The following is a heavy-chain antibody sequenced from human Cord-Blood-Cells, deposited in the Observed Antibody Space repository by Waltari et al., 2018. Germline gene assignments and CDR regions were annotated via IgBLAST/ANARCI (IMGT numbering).Heavy chain of an antibody. CDR1: GGSISSGDYY. J-gene: IGHJ4*02. Sequence: QVQLQESGPGLVKPSQTLSLTCTVSGGSISSGDYYWSWIRQPPGKGLEWIGYIYYSGSTYYNPALKGRVTISVDTSKNQFSLKLSSVTAADTAVYYCASAMVRGVKAFDYWGQGTLVTVSS. V-gene: IGHV4-30-4*08. CDR3: ASAMVRGVKAFDY. CDR2: IYYSGST. D-gene: IGHD3-10*01.